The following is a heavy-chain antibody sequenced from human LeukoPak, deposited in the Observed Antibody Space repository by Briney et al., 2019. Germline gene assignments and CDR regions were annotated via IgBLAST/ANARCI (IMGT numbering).Heavy chain of an antibody. V-gene: IGHV1-3*01. D-gene: IGHD1-14*01. J-gene: IGHJ4*02. Sequence: ASVKVSCKASGYTFTSCAVQWVRQAPGQSLEWMGWINAGHGNTKYSQKFQGRVTITRDTSASTAYMELSSLRSEDTAVYYCARGAGFAEPLPEYWGQGTLLTVSS. CDR1: GYTFTSCA. CDR3: ARGAGFAEPLPEY. CDR2: INAGHGNT.